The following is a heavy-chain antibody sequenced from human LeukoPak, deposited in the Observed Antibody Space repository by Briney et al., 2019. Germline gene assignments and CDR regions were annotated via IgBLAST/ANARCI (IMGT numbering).Heavy chain of an antibody. D-gene: IGHD6-19*01. V-gene: IGHV4-39*07. CDR1: GGSISSSSYY. Sequence: SETLSLTCTVSGGSISSSSYYWGWIRQPPGKGLEWIGSIYYSGSTYYNPSLKSRVTISVDTSKNQFSLKLSSVTAADTAVYYCARARGVYSSGWSTRANDAFDIWGQGTMVTVSS. J-gene: IGHJ3*02. CDR2: IYYSGST. CDR3: ARARGVYSSGWSTRANDAFDI.